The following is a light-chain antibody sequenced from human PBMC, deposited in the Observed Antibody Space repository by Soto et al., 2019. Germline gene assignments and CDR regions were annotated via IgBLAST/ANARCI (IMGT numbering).Light chain of an antibody. V-gene: IGKV1-5*03. J-gene: IGKJ4*01. CDR3: QQYNSYSQLT. Sequence: DIQMTQSPSTLSASVGDRVSITCRASQSISNWLAWYQQRPGKAPKLLIYKASNLESGVPSRFSGSGSGTEFTLIISSLQPDDFATYYCQQYNSYSQLTFGGGTKVDIK. CDR2: KAS. CDR1: QSISNW.